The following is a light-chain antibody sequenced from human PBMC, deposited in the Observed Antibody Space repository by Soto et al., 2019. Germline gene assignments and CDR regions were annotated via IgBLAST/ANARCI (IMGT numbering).Light chain of an antibody. Sequence: QSALTQPPSASGSPGQSVTISCTGTSGDIGAFRYVSWYQQRPGKAPKLIIYEVSERPSGVPDRFSGSKSGNTASLTVSGLQAEDEADYYYSSYAGHNDVIFGGGTKLTVL. CDR3: SSYAGHNDVI. J-gene: IGLJ2*01. CDR1: SGDIGAFRY. V-gene: IGLV2-8*01. CDR2: EVS.